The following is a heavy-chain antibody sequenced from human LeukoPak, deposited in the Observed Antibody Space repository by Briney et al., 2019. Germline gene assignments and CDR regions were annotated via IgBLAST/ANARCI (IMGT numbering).Heavy chain of an antibody. CDR2: ISGSGGST. CDR1: GFTFTTYA. V-gene: IGHV3-23*01. CDR3: AKEGTAMVPFDY. J-gene: IGHJ4*02. Sequence: GGSLRLSCAASGFTFTTYAMSWVRQAPGKGLEWVSAISGSGGSTYYADSVKGRFTISRDNSKNTLFLQMNSLRAEDTAVYYCAKEGTAMVPFDYWGQGTLVTVSS. D-gene: IGHD5-18*01.